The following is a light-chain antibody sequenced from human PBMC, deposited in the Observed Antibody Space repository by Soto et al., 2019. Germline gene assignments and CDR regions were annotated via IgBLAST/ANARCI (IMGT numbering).Light chain of an antibody. J-gene: IGKJ1*01. CDR2: GAS. CDR1: QGIGNA. V-gene: IGKV1-6*01. CDR3: LQDINYPWT. Sequence: AIQMTQSPSSLSASVGDRVTISCRASQGIGNALGWYQQKPGKPPKVLIYGASNLQSGFPPRFSGSGSGTDFTLAIRSMQTEDYANYYCLQDINYPWTFGQGTKVDIK.